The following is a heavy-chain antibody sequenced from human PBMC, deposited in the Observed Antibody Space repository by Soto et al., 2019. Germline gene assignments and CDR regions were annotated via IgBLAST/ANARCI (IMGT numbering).Heavy chain of an antibody. Sequence: GGSLRLSCAASGFTFSSYAMSWVRQAPGKGLEWVSAISGSGGSTYYADSVKGRFTISRDNSKNTLYLQMNSLRAEDTAVYYCAARNRLRWYHGFTFDIWGQGTMVTVSS. CDR2: ISGSGGST. D-gene: IGHD4-17*01. V-gene: IGHV3-23*01. CDR1: GFTFSSYA. CDR3: AARNRLRWYHGFTFDI. J-gene: IGHJ3*02.